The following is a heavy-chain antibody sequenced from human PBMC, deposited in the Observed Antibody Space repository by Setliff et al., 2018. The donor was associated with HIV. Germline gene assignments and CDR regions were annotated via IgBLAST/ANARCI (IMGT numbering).Heavy chain of an antibody. D-gene: IGHD3-22*01. CDR3: ARVVGYYDSSGYPNYYYYYMDV. J-gene: IGHJ6*03. Sequence: QTLSLTCTVSGVSIRSDVYYWSWIRQPAGKGLEWIGHIYTSGSTNYNPSLKSRVTMSVDTSKNQFSLKLSSVTAADTAVYYCARVVGYYDSSGYPNYYYYYMDVWGKGTTVTVSS. CDR2: IYTSGST. CDR1: GVSIRSDVYY. V-gene: IGHV4-61*09.